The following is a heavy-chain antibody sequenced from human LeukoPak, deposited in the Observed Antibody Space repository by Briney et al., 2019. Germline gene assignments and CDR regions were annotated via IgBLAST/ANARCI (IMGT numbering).Heavy chain of an antibody. J-gene: IGHJ4*02. CDR1: GFTFSSYG. CDR3: ARDLRPGNGYNLRY. CDR2: IWYDGSNK. Sequence: GGSLRLSCTASGFTFSSYGMHWVRQAPGKGLEWVAVIWYDGSNKYYADSVKGRFTISRDNSKNTLYPQMNSLRAEDTAVYYCARDLRPGNGYNLRYWGQGTLVTVSS. V-gene: IGHV3-33*01. D-gene: IGHD5-24*01.